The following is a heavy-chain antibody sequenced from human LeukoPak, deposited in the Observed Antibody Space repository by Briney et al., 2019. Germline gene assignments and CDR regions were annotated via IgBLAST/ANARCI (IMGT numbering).Heavy chain of an antibody. CDR2: ISSSSSYI. J-gene: IGHJ4*02. Sequence: GGSLRLSCAASGFTFSSYSMNWVRQAPGKGLEWVSSISSSSSYIYYVDSVKGRFTISRDNAKNSLYLQMNSLRAEDTAVYYCARRGYYDSSGYSFGHWGQGTLVTVSS. V-gene: IGHV3-21*04. D-gene: IGHD3-22*01. CDR1: GFTFSSYS. CDR3: ARRGYYDSSGYSFGH.